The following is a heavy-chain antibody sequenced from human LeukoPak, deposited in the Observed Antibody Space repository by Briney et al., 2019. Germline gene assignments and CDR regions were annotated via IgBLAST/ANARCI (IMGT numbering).Heavy chain of an antibody. J-gene: IGHJ4*02. V-gene: IGHV1-69*05. D-gene: IGHD2-15*01. Sequence: ASVKVSCKASGGTFSSYAISWVRQAPGQGLGWMGRIIPIFGTANYAQKFQGRVTITTDESTSTAYMELSSLRSEDTAVYYCARASLDVVVVVAATTYYFDYWGQGTLVTVSS. CDR2: IIPIFGTA. CDR1: GGTFSSYA. CDR3: ARASLDVVVVVAATTYYFDY.